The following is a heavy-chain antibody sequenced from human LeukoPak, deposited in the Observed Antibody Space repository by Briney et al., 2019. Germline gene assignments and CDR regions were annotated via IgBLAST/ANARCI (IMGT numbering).Heavy chain of an antibody. Sequence: QPGGSLRLSCAASGFTFSSYGMHWVRQAPGKGLEWVAVISYDGSNKYYADSVKGRFTISRDNSKNTLYLQMNSLRAEDTAVYYCAKVGGYSYGSLYYYYYGMDVWGQGTTVTVSS. CDR1: GFTFSSYG. D-gene: IGHD5-18*01. CDR3: AKVGGYSYGSLYYYYYGMDV. CDR2: ISYDGSNK. J-gene: IGHJ6*02. V-gene: IGHV3-30*18.